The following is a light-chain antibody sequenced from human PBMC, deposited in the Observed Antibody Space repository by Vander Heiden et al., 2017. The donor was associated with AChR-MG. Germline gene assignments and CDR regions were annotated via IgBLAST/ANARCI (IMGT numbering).Light chain of an antibody. CDR3: TSYTGNSKVV. CDR2: DVD. Sequence: QSPLTQPPSASGSPGQSNTLHCSGNHYDYVSWYQQHPGAAPKLVLYDVDKRPSGVPGRFSGSKSGNTASLTISGLLAEDEADYYCTSYTGNSKVVFGSGTRVSVL. J-gene: IGLJ1*01. V-gene: IGLV2-8*01. CDR1: HYDY.